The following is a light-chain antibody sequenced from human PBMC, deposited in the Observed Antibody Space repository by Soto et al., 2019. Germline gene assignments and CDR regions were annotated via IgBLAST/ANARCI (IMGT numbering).Light chain of an antibody. Sequence: QSALTQPPSASGSPGQSVAISCTGSSSDVGGYNYVSWYQQHPGRAPKLIIFEVSKRPSGVPDRFSGSKSGNTASLTVSGLQAEDEADYYCSSYAGSDNSYVFRAGTKLTVL. CDR2: EVS. CDR3: SSYAGSDNSYV. J-gene: IGLJ1*01. CDR1: SSDVGGYNY. V-gene: IGLV2-8*01.